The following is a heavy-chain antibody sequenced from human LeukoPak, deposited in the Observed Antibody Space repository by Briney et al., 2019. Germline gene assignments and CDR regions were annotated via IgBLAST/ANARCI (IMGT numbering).Heavy chain of an antibody. Sequence: EASVKVSCKASGGTFSSYAISWVRQAPGQGLEWMGRIIPILGIANYAQKFQGRVTITADKSTSTAYMELSSLRSEDTAVYHCARDSRPYYDSRGGWFDPWGQGTLVTVPS. J-gene: IGHJ5*02. CDR3: ARDSRPYYDSRGGWFDP. CDR2: IIPILGIA. CDR1: GGTFSSYA. V-gene: IGHV1-69*04. D-gene: IGHD3-22*01.